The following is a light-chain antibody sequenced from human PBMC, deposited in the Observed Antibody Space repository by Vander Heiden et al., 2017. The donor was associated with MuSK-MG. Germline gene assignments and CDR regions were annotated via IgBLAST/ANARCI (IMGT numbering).Light chain of an antibody. CDR1: ALPKQY. Sequence: ELPPPPSVSVSPGQTARSTCSGDALPKQYTYWYQQKPGQAAVLLMYKDSKRPSRIPERFSGATSGTTVTLTISDVQAEDEADDYCQSPDSSVTYPVIFGGGTRLTVL. V-gene: IGLV3-25*03. CDR3: QSPDSSVTYPVI. J-gene: IGLJ2*01. CDR2: KDS.